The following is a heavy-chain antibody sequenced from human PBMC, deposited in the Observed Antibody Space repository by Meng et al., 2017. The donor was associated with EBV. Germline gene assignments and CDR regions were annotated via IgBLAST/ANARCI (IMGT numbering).Heavy chain of an antibody. V-gene: IGHV1-46*01. Sequence: VQLCKSGCEVKKPGASVKVSCKASGYTFTSYYLHWVRQAPGQGLEWMGIIIPAGGNTNYAQKFRGRFTMTRDTSTSTVYMDLSILTSEDTAVYYCVRELVGGTFDYWGQGTLVTVSS. CDR2: IIPAGGNT. CDR3: VRELVGGTFDY. D-gene: IGHD1/OR15-1a*01. J-gene: IGHJ4*02. CDR1: GYTFTSYY.